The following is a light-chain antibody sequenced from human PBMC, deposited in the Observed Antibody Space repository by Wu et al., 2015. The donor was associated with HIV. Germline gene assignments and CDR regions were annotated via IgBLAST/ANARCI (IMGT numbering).Light chain of an antibody. J-gene: IGKJ1*01. V-gene: IGKV1-NL1*01. Sequence: DIQMTQSPSSLSASVGDRVTITCRASQGISNSLAWYQQKPGKAPKLLLYAASRLESGVPSRFSGNGSGTDYTLTISSLQPEDFAAYYCQQYYSTPRTFGQGTKVEIK. CDR2: AAS. CDR3: QQYYSTPRT. CDR1: QGISNS.